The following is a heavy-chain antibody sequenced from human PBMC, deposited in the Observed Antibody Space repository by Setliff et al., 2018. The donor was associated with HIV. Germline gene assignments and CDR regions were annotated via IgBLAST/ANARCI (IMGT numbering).Heavy chain of an antibody. J-gene: IGHJ4*02. CDR3: ARPQGGGFDY. D-gene: IGHD3-16*01. CDR1: GYGFSSHW. V-gene: IGHV5-51*01. CDR2: IYPGDSDT. Sequence: PGESLKISCKGSGYGFSSHWIAWVRQKPGKGLEWMGIIYPGDSDTRYTPSIQGQVTISSDKSMDTAYLQWSSLKASDTAMHYCARPQGGGFDYWGQGTLVTVSS.